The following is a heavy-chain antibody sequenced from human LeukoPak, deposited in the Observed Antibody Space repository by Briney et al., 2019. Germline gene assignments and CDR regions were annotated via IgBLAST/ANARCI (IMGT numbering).Heavy chain of an antibody. J-gene: IGHJ5*02. D-gene: IGHD3/OR15-3a*01. CDR2: IYYSWST. CDR3: ASGVLTGRPSGLVWFEP. Sequence: SETLSLTCNVSGGSISSRSYYWGWIRQPPGKGLEWIGTIYYSWSTYYNPSLTSLATISVDTPNTQFSQNLSSVTAADTAVYYCASGVLTGRPSGLVWFEPWGQGTLVTVSS. V-gene: IGHV4-39*01. CDR1: GGSISSRSYY.